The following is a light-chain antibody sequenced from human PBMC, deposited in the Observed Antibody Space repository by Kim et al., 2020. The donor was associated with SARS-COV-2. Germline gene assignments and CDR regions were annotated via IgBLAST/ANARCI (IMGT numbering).Light chain of an antibody. Sequence: EIVMTQSPATLSVSPGERATLSCRASQSVSSNLAWYQQKPGQAPRRLIYGASTRAPGIPARFSGSGSGTDFTLTIYSLQSEDFAVYYCHQYNDWPPLTFGGGTKVDIK. V-gene: IGKV3-15*01. CDR3: HQYNDWPPLT. CDR2: GAS. CDR1: QSVSSN. J-gene: IGKJ4*01.